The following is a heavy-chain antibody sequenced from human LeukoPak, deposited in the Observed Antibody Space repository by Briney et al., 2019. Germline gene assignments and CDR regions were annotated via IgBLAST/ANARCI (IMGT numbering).Heavy chain of an antibody. CDR3: ARGGRYYYGSKAFQH. CDR1: GGSFSGYY. CDR2: INHSGST. Sequence: PSETLSLTCAVYGGSFSGYYWSWIRQPPGKGLEWIGEINHSGSTNYNPSLKSRVTISVDTSKNQFSLKLSSVTAADTAVYYCARGGRYYYGSKAFQHWGQGTLVTVSS. V-gene: IGHV4-34*01. J-gene: IGHJ1*01. D-gene: IGHD3-10*01.